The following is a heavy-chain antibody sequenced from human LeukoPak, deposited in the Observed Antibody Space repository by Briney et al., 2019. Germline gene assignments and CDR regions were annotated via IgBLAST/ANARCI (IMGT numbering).Heavy chain of an antibody. CDR3: VKDLGDDYENAFDF. J-gene: IGHJ3*01. CDR1: GFAFSRYA. D-gene: IGHD4-17*01. V-gene: IGHV3-23*01. CDR2: VSGSGEST. Sequence: GGSLRLSCEASGFAFSRYAMSWVRHPPGRGLEWVSSVSGSGESTFYAASVKRRFTISRDNSKNTVYLQMNSLRAEDTAPYYCVKDLGDDYENAFDFWGQGTLITVSS.